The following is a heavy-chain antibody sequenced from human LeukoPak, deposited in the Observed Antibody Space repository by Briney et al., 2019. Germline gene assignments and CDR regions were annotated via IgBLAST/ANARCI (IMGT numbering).Heavy chain of an antibody. CDR1: GYTFTSYW. CDR2: IYPGDSDT. Sequence: KVSYKASGYTFTSYWSGWVRQMPGKGLEWMGIIYPGDSDTRYSPSFQGQVTISADKSISTAYLQWSSLKASDTAMYYCARHGNDYGDYADAFDIWGQGTMVTVSS. CDR3: ARHGNDYGDYADAFDI. D-gene: IGHD4-17*01. J-gene: IGHJ3*02. V-gene: IGHV5-51*01.